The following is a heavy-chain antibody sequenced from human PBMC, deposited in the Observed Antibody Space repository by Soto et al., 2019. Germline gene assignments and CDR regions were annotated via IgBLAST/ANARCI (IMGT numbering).Heavy chain of an antibody. D-gene: IGHD3-22*01. CDR1: GFTVSSNY. J-gene: IGHJ1*01. V-gene: IGHV3-66*01. CDR2: IYSGGST. Sequence: GESLKISCAASGFTVSSNYMSWVRQAPGKGLEWVSVIYSGGSTYYADSVKGRFTISRDNSKNTLYLQMNSLRAEDTAVYYCARDGYDSSGYYPEFFQQWGQGTLVTVSS. CDR3: ARDGYDSSGYYPEFFQQ.